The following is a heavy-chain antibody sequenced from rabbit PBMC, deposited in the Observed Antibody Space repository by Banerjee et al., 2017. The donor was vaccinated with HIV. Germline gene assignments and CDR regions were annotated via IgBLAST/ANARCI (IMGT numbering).Heavy chain of an antibody. CDR1: GYDISRYN. J-gene: IGHJ4*01. CDR2: IDTGSSGST. V-gene: IGHV1S40*01. Sequence: QSLEESGGDLVKPEGSLTLTCTASGYDISRYNMCWVRQAPGKGLEWIACIDTGSSGSTYYASWAKGRFTISKTSSTTVTLQMTSLTAADTATYFCARDFNLWGPGTLVTVS. CDR3: ARDFNL.